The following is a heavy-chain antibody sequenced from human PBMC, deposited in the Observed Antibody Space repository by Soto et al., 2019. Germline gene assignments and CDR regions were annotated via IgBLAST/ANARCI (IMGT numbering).Heavy chain of an antibody. V-gene: IGHV3-30*18. Sequence: VPLVESGGGVVQPGRSLRLSCAASGFTFSDYAMHWVRQAPGKGLEWVAVVSHDGRNTHYADSVKGRFTISRDSSKDTVALEMTSLRAEDTGVYYCAKGGRQWLVTSDFTDWGRGALVTVSS. J-gene: IGHJ4*02. CDR2: VSHDGRNT. D-gene: IGHD6-19*01. CDR1: GFTFSDYA. CDR3: AKGGRQWLVTSDFTD.